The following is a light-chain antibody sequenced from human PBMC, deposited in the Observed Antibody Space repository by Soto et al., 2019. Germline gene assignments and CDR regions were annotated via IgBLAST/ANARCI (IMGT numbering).Light chain of an antibody. CDR1: QSISSW. V-gene: IGKV1-5*03. Sequence: DIQRTQTPSTLSASVGDRVTITCLASQSISSWLAWYQQKPGKAPNLLIYKASSLESGVPSRFSGSGSGTEFTLTISSLQPDDFATYCCQQYNSYPYTFGQGTKVDIK. CDR3: QQYNSYPYT. CDR2: KAS. J-gene: IGKJ2*01.